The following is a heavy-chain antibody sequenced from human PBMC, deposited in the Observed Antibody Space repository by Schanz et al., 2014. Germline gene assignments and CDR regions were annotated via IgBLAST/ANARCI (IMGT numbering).Heavy chain of an antibody. V-gene: IGHV3-66*01. CDR3: ARDQASTH. CDR1: GFSISDHT. CDR2: TYLGGNT. J-gene: IGHJ4*02. Sequence: VHLVESGGGVVQPGRSLRLSCAASGFSISDHTMRWDRQAPGKGLEPVSVTYLGGNTDYADSVKGRFTISRDDSKNTLHLQMNSLRSEDTAIYFCARDQASTHWGQGTPVTVSS.